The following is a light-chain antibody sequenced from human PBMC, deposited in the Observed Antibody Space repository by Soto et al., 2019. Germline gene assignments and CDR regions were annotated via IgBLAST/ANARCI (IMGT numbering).Light chain of an antibody. CDR3: QQYDTSPRT. V-gene: IGKV3-20*01. CDR1: QRVSNNF. J-gene: IGKJ1*01. CDR2: GAS. Sequence: IVLTQPPGPLSSSAGESATLSCRPSQRVSNNFLAWYQQKPGQAPRLLNDGASNRATGIPDRVSGSGSGTDVTLTISRLDPEDFAMYYCQQYDTSPRTFGQGTKVDI.